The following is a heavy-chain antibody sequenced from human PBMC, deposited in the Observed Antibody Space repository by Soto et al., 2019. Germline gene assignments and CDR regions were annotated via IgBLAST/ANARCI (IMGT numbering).Heavy chain of an antibody. CDR1: GGTFSSYR. CDR3: VRDSGAKLSSS. J-gene: IGHJ4*02. V-gene: IGHV1-69*01. CDR2: IVPIYRTA. D-gene: IGHD6-13*01. Sequence: QVQLVQSGAEVKKPGSSVKVSCKASGGTFSSYRINWVRQAPGQGLEWVGGIVPIYRTADYAQKFQGRVTITADESARTSSMELRRLKSQDTAVYYCVRDSGAKLSSSWGQGTLVTVSS.